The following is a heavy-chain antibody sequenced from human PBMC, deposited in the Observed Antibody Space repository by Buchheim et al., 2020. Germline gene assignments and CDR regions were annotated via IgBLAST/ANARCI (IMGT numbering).Heavy chain of an antibody. CDR1: GFSFSTYG. CDR2: ISYDGSNK. J-gene: IGHJ3*02. CDR3: AKDYYDVVI. D-gene: IGHD3-22*01. Sequence: QVQLVESGGGVVQPGRSLRLSCAASGFSFSTYGMHWVRQAPGKGLEWVAVISYDGSNKFYADSVKGRFAISRDNSKNTLYLQMNSLRAEDTAVYYCAKDYYDVVIWDQGT. V-gene: IGHV3-30*18.